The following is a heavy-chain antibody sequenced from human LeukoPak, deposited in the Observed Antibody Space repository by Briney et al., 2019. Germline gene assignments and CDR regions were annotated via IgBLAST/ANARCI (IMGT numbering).Heavy chain of an antibody. D-gene: IGHD6-19*01. J-gene: IGHJ4*02. CDR2: IHYSGST. CDR3: AKATQWLAFDY. V-gene: IGHV4-59*01. Sequence: SETLSLTCTVSGGSISSYYWSWMRQSPGKGLEWIGYIHYSGSTNYNPSLQSRVTISLDTSKNQFSLNLSSVTTADTAVYYCAKATQWLAFDYWGQGTLVTGSS. CDR1: GGSISSYY.